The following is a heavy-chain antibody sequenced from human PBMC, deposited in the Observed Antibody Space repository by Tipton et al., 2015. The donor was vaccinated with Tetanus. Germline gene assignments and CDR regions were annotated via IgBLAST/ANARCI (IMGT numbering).Heavy chain of an antibody. D-gene: IGHD3-22*01. CDR2: ISAYNGNT. V-gene: IGHV1-18*01. J-gene: IGHJ6*03. CDR1: GYTFTSYG. CDR3: ARDVGRDYYDSSGYYMDV. Sequence: QSGAEEKKPGASVKVSCKASGYTFTSYGISWVRQAPGQGLEWMGWISAYNGNTNYAQKLQGRVTMTTDTSTSTAYMELRSLRSDDTAVYYCARDVGRDYYDSSGYYMDVWGKGTTVTVSS.